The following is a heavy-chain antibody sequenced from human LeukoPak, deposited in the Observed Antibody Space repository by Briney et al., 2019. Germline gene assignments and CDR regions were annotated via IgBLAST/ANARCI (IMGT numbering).Heavy chain of an antibody. D-gene: IGHD5-24*01. V-gene: IGHV3-23*01. CDR1: GFTFSSYA. CDR2: FSGSGDST. Sequence: GGSLRLSCVASGFTFSSYAMSWVRQAPGKGLEWVSAFSGSGDSTYYADSVKGRFTISRDNSKNMLYLQMNSLRAEDTAVYYCAKAGSLATPTPYYFDHWGQGTLVIVSS. CDR3: AKAGSLATPTPYYFDH. J-gene: IGHJ4*02.